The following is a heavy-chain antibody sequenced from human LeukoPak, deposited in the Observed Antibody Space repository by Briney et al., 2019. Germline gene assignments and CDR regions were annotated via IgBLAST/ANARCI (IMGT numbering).Heavy chain of an antibody. Sequence: TGGSLRLSCAASGFTVSSNYMSWVRQAPGKGLVWVSRINTDGSNRNYADPVKGRFTISRDNAKKTLYLQMSSLRAEDTAVYYCAREYTSSSGRCFDYWGQGTLVTVSS. CDR1: GFTVSSNY. J-gene: IGHJ4*02. CDR2: INTDGSNR. V-gene: IGHV3-74*01. CDR3: AREYTSSSGRCFDY. D-gene: IGHD6-6*01.